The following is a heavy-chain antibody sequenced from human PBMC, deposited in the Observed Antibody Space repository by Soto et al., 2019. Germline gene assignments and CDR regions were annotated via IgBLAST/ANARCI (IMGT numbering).Heavy chain of an antibody. Sequence: PGGSLRLSCAASGFTFSGYTMHWVRQAPGKGLEWVSLISASSSYVYYADSVKGRFTISRDNAKNSLYLQMSSLRAEDSAVYYCARELGWYALDYWGQGTQVTVSS. D-gene: IGHD6-19*01. J-gene: IGHJ4*02. CDR3: ARELGWYALDY. V-gene: IGHV3-21*01. CDR2: ISASSSYV. CDR1: GFTFSGYT.